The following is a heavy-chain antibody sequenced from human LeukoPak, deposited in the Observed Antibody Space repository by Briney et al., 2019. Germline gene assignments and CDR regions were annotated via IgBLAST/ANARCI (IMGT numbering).Heavy chain of an antibody. CDR1: GFTFDDYA. Sequence: GGSLRLSCAASGFTFDDYAMHWVRQAPGKGLEWVSLISGDGGSTYYADSVKGRFTISRDNSKNSLYLQMNSLRTEDTALYYCAKDLLYSSGWSAPGYWGQGTLVTVSS. J-gene: IGHJ4*02. CDR3: AKDLLYSSGWSAPGY. D-gene: IGHD6-19*01. V-gene: IGHV3-43*02. CDR2: ISGDGGST.